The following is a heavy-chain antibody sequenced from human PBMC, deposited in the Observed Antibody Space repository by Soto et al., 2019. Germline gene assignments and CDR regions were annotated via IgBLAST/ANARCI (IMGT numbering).Heavy chain of an antibody. CDR2: IRSHGAGGTA. V-gene: IGHV3-15*01. CDR1: GLTFSNAW. CDR3: TPHRVGNWFDP. D-gene: IGHD1-26*01. J-gene: IGHJ5*02. Sequence: ESGGDLVEPGGSLRLSCVASGLTFSNAWMNWIRQSPGKGLEWIGRIRSHGAGGTAEYAAPVKDRFTISRNDSENTLYLQMNSLKIEDTGVYYCTPHRVGNWFDPWGQGTLVTVSS.